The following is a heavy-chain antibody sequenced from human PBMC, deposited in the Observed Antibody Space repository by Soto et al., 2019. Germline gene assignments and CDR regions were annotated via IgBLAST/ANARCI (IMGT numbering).Heavy chain of an antibody. J-gene: IGHJ4*02. CDR3: ARVSKGYCTNGVCDTHGYYFDY. V-gene: IGHV4-59*01. CDR2: IYYSGST. Sequence: SETLSLTCTVSGGSISSYYWSWIRQPPGKGLEWIGYIYYSGSTNYNPSLKSRVTISVDTSKNQFSLKLSSVTAADTAVYYCARVSKGYCTNGVCDTHGYYFDYWGQGTLVTVSS. CDR1: GGSISSYY. D-gene: IGHD2-8*01.